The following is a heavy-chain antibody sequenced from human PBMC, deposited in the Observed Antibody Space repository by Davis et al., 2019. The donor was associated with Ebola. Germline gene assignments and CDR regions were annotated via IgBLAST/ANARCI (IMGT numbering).Heavy chain of an antibody. Sequence: PGGSLRLSCAASGFTFSDYFFIWIRQSLQKGLEWISYISNTGKTIYYADSVKGRFTISRDNAKNSLYLQMNSLRDEDTAVYFCARDRDYGDYERNYYHY. J-gene: IGHJ6*01. D-gene: IGHD4-17*01. CDR3: ARDRDYGDYERNYYHY. V-gene: IGHV3-11*04. CDR2: ISNTGKTI. CDR1: GFTFSDYF.